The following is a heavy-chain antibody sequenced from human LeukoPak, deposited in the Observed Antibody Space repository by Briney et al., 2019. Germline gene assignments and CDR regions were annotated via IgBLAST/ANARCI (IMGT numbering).Heavy chain of an antibody. CDR3: ARDGSGDYYFDY. CDR1: GGSISSGGYY. CDR2: IYYSGST. Sequence: TSETLSLTCTVSGGSISSGGYYWSWIRQHPGKGLEWIGYIYYSGSTYYNPSLKSRVTISVDTSKNQFSLKLSSVTAADTAVYYCARDGSGDYYFDYWGQGTLVTVSS. D-gene: IGHD4-17*01. V-gene: IGHV4-31*03. J-gene: IGHJ4*02.